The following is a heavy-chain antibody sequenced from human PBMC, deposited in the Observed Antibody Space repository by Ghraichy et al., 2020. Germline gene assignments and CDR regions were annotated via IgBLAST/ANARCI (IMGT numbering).Heavy chain of an antibody. CDR1: GYSISSGYY. CDR3: ARAGGRFYDSPDHQKPSFDY. Sequence: SETLSLTCVVSGYSISSGYYWAWIRQPPGKVLECVGTMTSGGGTYYTPSLRRRVTVSLDMSMNPFSLQLTSVTAADTAVYYCARAGGRFYDSPDHQKPSFDYWSTGILVTAFS. CDR2: MTSGGGT. V-gene: IGHV4-38-2*01. J-gene: IGHJ4*02. D-gene: IGHD2/OR15-2a*01.